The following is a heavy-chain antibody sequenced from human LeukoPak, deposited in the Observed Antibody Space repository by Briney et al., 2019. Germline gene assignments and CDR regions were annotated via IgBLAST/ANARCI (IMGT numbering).Heavy chain of an antibody. Sequence: GGSLRLSCAASGFTFDDYAMHWVRQAPGKGLEWVSGISWNSGSIGYADSVKGRFTISRDNAKNSLYLQMNSLRAEDTSLYYCAVLGDYYDSSGYYPPGGDAFDIWGQGTMVTVSS. CDR3: AVLGDYYDSSGYYPPGGDAFDI. V-gene: IGHV3-9*01. CDR1: GFTFDDYA. D-gene: IGHD3-22*01. J-gene: IGHJ3*02. CDR2: ISWNSGSI.